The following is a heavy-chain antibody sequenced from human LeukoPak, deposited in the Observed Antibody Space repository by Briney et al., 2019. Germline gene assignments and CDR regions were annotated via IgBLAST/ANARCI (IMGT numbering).Heavy chain of an antibody. Sequence: TGGSLRLSCAASGFTFSNYWMHWVRQPQAKGQVWVSRINSGGSSTNYADSVKGRFTISRDNAKNTLYLQMNSLRAEDTAVYYCARGWELTAVDYYYMDVWGKGTTVTVSS. V-gene: IGHV3-74*01. J-gene: IGHJ6*03. CDR1: GFTFSNYW. CDR3: ARGWELTAVDYYYMDV. D-gene: IGHD1-26*01. CDR2: INSGGSST.